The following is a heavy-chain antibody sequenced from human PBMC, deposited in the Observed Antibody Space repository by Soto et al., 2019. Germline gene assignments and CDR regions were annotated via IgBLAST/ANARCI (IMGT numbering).Heavy chain of an antibody. CDR2: SYFTGNT. CDR3: ARHRTGYSSSWLDY. V-gene: IGHV4-39*01. Sequence: QLQLQESGPGLVKPSETLSLTCTVSGGSISSGTYSWGWIRQPPGKGLEWIGNSYFTGNTHYNPSLHSRVTLSVDTSKCQFSLSLSSVTAADTAVYYCARHRTGYSSSWLDYWGQGTLVTVSS. J-gene: IGHJ4*02. CDR1: GGSISSGTYS. D-gene: IGHD6-13*01.